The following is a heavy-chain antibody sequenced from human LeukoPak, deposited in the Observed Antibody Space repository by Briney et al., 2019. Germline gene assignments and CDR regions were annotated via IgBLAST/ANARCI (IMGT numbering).Heavy chain of an antibody. CDR3: ARARLAVSGNYFEN. CDR2: IKEDGSEK. CDR1: GFTFSSYA. V-gene: IGHV3-7*04. Sequence: PGGSLRLSCAASGFTFSSYAMHWVRQAPGKGLEWVANIKEDGSEKYYVDSVKGRFTISRDNAKNSLYLQMNSLRVEDTAVYHCARARLAVSGNYFENWGQGTLVTVSS. J-gene: IGHJ4*02. D-gene: IGHD6-19*01.